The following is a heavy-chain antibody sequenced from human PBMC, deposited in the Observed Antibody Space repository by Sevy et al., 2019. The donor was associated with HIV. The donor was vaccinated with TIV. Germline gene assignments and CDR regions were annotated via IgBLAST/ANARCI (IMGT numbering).Heavy chain of an antibody. V-gene: IGHV3-13*01. CDR3: ARARCSGGRCYSDAFDI. CDR2: IGTAGDT. CDR1: GFTFSSYD. Sequence: GGSLRLSCAASGFTFSSYDMHWVRQATGKGLEWVSAIGTAGDTYYPGSVKGRFTISRENAKRSLYLQMNSLRGGDTAVYHCARARCSGGRCYSDAFDIWGQGTMVTVSS. J-gene: IGHJ3*02. D-gene: IGHD2-15*01.